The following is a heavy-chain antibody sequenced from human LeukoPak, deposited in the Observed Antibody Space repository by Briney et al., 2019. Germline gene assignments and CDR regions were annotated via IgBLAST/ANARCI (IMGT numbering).Heavy chain of an antibody. V-gene: IGHV3-30*02. CDR3: AKSLEYCSSTSCPFDY. J-gene: IGHJ4*02. Sequence: GGSLRLSCAASGFTFSSYGMHWVRQAPGKGLEWVAFIRYDGSNKYYADSVKGRFTISRDNSKNTLYLQMNSLRAEDTAVYYCAKSLEYCSSTSCPFDYWGQGTLVTVSS. CDR2: IRYDGSNK. CDR1: GFTFSSYG. D-gene: IGHD2-2*01.